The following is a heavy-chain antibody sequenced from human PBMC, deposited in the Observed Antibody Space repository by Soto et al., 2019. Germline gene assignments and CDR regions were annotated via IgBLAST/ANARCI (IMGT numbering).Heavy chain of an antibody. CDR3: ASNVAADDALEV. V-gene: IGHV4-30-2*01. CDR2: IYRTGNT. J-gene: IGHJ3*01. D-gene: IGHD2-15*01. CDR1: GGSLSSGGYS. Sequence: PSETMSLTCAVSGGSLSSGGYSWTWIRQPPGKGLEWIGYIYRTGNTYYNSSLKSRVTISGDRSKNQFTLNLSSVTAADTAVHFCASNVAADDALEVWGQGTMVTFSS.